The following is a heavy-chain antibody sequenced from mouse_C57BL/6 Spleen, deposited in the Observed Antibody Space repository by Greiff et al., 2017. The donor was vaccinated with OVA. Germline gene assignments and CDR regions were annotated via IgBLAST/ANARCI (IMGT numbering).Heavy chain of an antibody. Sequence: DVMLVESGGDLVKPGGSLKLSCAASGFTFSSYGMSWVRQTPDKRLEWVATISSGGSYTYYPDSVKGRFTISRDNAKNTLYLQMSSLKSEDTAMYYCARQESLITTVEYFDYWGQGTTLTVSS. CDR3: ARQESLITTVEYFDY. J-gene: IGHJ2*01. D-gene: IGHD1-1*01. V-gene: IGHV5-6*02. CDR2: ISSGGSYT. CDR1: GFTFSSYG.